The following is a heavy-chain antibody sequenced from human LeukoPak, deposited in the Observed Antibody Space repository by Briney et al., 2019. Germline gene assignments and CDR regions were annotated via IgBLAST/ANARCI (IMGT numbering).Heavy chain of an antibody. J-gene: IGHJ4*02. V-gene: IGHV3-30-3*01. D-gene: IGHD2-15*01. CDR3: TREVWYDALSFDY. CDR1: GFTFSTYA. CDR2: ISYDGSHK. Sequence: GGSLRLSCAASGFTFSTYAMHWVRQAPGKGLEWVAVISYDGSHKYYADSVKGRFTISRDNSKNMLELQMNSLTTEDTAVYYCTREVWYDALSFDYWGQGTLVSVSS.